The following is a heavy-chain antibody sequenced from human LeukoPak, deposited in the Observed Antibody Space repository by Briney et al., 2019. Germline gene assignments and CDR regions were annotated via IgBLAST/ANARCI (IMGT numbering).Heavy chain of an antibody. CDR2: IFYSGTT. V-gene: IGHV4-39*01. CDR1: GGSISNSSYY. J-gene: IGHJ5*02. Sequence: PSETLSLTCSVSGGSISNSSYYWGWIRQPPGKGLEWIGSIFYSGTTFYNPSLKSRVTISVDTSKNQFSLKLSSVTAADTAMYYCASHSSYVSPFRSWGRGPLVTVSP. CDR3: ASHSSYVSPFRS. D-gene: IGHD3-10*02.